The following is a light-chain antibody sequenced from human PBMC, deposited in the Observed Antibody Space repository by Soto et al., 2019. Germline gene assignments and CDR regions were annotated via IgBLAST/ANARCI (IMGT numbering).Light chain of an antibody. CDR2: GAS. J-gene: IGKJ1*01. CDR1: QSVSRSY. CDR3: HHYET. V-gene: IGKV3-20*01. Sequence: EIVLTQSPGTLSLSPGDRATLSCRASQSVSRSYLGWYQQKPGQAPRLLMYGASIRAAGVSDRFSGSGSGTEFTLTISRLEPEDFTVYYCHHYETFXQGTKVDIK.